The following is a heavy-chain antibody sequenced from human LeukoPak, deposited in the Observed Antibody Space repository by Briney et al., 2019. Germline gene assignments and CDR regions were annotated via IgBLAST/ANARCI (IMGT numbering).Heavy chain of an antibody. CDR3: ARRQGTTLNFDY. CDR1: GYTFSSYG. CDR2: INAYNGNT. D-gene: IGHD1-1*01. V-gene: IGHV1-18*01. J-gene: IGHJ4*02. Sequence: ASVKVSCKASGYTFSSYGFSWVRQAPGQGLEWMGWINAYNGNTNCAQNLQGRVTMTTDTSTSTAYMELRSLRSDDTAVYYCARRQGTTLNFDYWGQGTLVTVSS.